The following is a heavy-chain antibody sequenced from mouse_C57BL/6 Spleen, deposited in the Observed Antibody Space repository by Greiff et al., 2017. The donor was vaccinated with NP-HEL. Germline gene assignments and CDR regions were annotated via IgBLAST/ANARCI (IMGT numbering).Heavy chain of an antibody. CDR2: IWTGGGT. Sequence: VKLMESGPGLVAPSQSLSITCTVSGFSLTSYAISWVRQPPGKGLEWLGVIWTGGGTNYNSALKYRLSISKANSKSQVFLKRNSLHTDDAARYYCAELDSSGFCAWFAYWGQVTLVTVSA. V-gene: IGHV2-9-1*01. D-gene: IGHD3-2*02. J-gene: IGHJ3*01. CDR1: GFSLTSYA. CDR3: AELDSSGFCAWFAY.